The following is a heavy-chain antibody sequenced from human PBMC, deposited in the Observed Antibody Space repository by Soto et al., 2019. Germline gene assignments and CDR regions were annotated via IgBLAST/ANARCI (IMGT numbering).Heavy chain of an antibody. D-gene: IGHD5-12*01. Sequence: QVQLVESGGGVVQPGRSLRLSCAVSGFTFRNYGMHWVRQAPAKGLEWVALVWYDGGNKNYVDSVKGRFTISRDNSKNTLYLQMNSLRDEDTAMYYCVRAAGYSGNDYVYYYGMDVWGQGTTVTVSS. CDR2: VWYDGGNK. J-gene: IGHJ6*02. CDR3: VRAAGYSGNDYVYYYGMDV. V-gene: IGHV3-33*01. CDR1: GFTFRNYG.